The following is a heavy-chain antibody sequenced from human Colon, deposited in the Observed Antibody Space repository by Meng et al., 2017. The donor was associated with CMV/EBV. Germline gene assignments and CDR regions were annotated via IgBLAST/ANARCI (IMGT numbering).Heavy chain of an antibody. Sequence: GESLKISCAASGFTFSSYSMNWVRQAPGKGLEWVSYISSSSTIYYADSVKGRFTISRDNAKNSLYLQMNSLRAEDTAVYYCVREGDPHAAYYYYYGMDVWGQGTTVTVSS. V-gene: IGHV3-48*04. J-gene: IGHJ6*02. CDR2: ISSSSTI. CDR1: GFTFSSYS. CDR3: VREGDPHAAYYYYYGMDV. D-gene: IGHD2-15*01.